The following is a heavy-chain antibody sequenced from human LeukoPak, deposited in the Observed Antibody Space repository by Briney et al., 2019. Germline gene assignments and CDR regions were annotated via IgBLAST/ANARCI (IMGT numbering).Heavy chain of an antibody. V-gene: IGHV4-39*01. CDR2: IYYSGST. D-gene: IGHD2-2*01. CDR3: ARQSTADV. CDR1: AGSISSSSYY. Sequence: SETLSLTYPVSAGSISSSSYYSGWIRQPPGKGLEWIGSIYYSGSTYYNPSLKSRVTISVDTSKNQFSLKLSSVTAADTAVYYCARQSTADVWGKGTTVSVSS. J-gene: IGHJ6*04.